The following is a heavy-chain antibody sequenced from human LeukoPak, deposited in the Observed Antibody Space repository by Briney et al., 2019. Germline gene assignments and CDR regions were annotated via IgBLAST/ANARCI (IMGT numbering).Heavy chain of an antibody. CDR3: ATSWFGGISGYVFGMDV. Sequence: ASVKVSCKVSGYTLTELSTHWVRQAPGKGLEWMGGFDLEDGETIYAQKFQGRVTMTEDTSTDTAYMDLSSLRSEDTAVYYCATSWFGGISGYVFGMDVWGKGTTVTVSS. CDR2: FDLEDGET. V-gene: IGHV1-24*01. CDR1: GYTLTELS. D-gene: IGHD5-12*01. J-gene: IGHJ6*04.